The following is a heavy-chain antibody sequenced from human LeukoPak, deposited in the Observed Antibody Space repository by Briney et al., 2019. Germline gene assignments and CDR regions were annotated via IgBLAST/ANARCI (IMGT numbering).Heavy chain of an antibody. CDR2: ISGSGGST. J-gene: IGHJ4*02. V-gene: IGHV3-23*01. CDR1: GFTFSSYA. D-gene: IGHD3-10*01. Sequence: GGSLRLSCAASGFTFSSYAMSWVRQAPGKGLEWVSVISGSGGSTYYADSVKGRFTISRDNSKNTLYLQMNSLRAEDTAVYYCATPEPGITMVRGVIAAFDYWGRGTLVTVSS. CDR3: ATPEPGITMVRGVIAAFDY.